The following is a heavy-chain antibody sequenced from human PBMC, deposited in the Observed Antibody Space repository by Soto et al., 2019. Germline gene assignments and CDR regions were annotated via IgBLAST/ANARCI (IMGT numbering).Heavy chain of an antibody. Sequence: QVQLVQSGAEVKKPGASVKVSCKASGYTYSSYDINWVRQAPGQGLEWMGGMNAGSGETGSAQKFQGRVTRTGDIYIRTAYMELKGVRSEDTAVYSCARGPLGRRIRDRDVWGKWTKVTVSS. CDR3: ARGPLGRRIRDRDV. V-gene: IGHV1-8*01. D-gene: IGHD5-18*01. CDR2: MNAGSGET. CDR1: GYTYSSYD. J-gene: IGHJ6*03.